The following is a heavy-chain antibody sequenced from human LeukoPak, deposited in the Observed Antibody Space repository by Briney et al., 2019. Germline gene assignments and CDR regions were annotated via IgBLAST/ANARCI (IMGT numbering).Heavy chain of an antibody. Sequence: SETLSLTCAVYGGSFSGYYWSWIRQPAGKGLEWIGRIYTSGSTNYNPSLKSRVTISVDTSKNQFSLKLSSVTAADTAVYYCARHGYYYDGSGYFYYFDYWGQGTLVTVSS. CDR3: ARHGYYYDGSGYFYYFDY. V-gene: IGHV4-59*10. D-gene: IGHD3-22*01. CDR2: IYTSGST. J-gene: IGHJ4*02. CDR1: GGSFSGYY.